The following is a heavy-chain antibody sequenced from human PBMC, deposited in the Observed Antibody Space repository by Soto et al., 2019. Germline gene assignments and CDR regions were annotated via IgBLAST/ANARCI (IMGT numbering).Heavy chain of an antibody. CDR3: ARDLVVVVPAAMNNYYYYGMDV. Sequence: QVQLQESGPGLVKPSQTLSLTCTVSGGSISSGGYYWSWIRQHPGKGLEWIGYIYYSGSTYYNPSLKSRVTISVDTSKNQFSLKLSSVTAADTAVYYCARDLVVVVPAAMNNYYYYGMDVWGQGTTVTVSS. V-gene: IGHV4-31*03. D-gene: IGHD2-2*01. J-gene: IGHJ6*02. CDR2: IYYSGST. CDR1: GGSISSGGYY.